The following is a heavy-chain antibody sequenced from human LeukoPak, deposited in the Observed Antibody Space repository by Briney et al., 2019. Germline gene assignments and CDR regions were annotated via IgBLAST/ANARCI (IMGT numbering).Heavy chain of an antibody. D-gene: IGHD4-17*01. CDR3: TREGPTMTSDVDAFDI. V-gene: IGHV3-30*04. CDR1: GFTFSSYA. J-gene: IGHJ3*02. Sequence: GRSLRLSCAASGFTFSSYAMHWVRQAPGKGLEWVAVISYDGSNKYYADSVKGRFTISRDNSKNTLYLQMNSLRAEDTAVYYCTREGPTMTSDVDAFDIWGQGTVVTVSS. CDR2: ISYDGSNK.